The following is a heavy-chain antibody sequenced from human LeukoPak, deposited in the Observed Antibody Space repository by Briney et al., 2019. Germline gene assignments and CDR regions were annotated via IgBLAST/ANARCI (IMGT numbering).Heavy chain of an antibody. J-gene: IGHJ4*02. CDR1: GFTFSSYA. CDR2: ISYDGSNK. Sequence: GGSLRLSCGASGFTFSSYAMHWVRQAPGKGLEWVAVISYDGSNKDYADSVKGRFTISRDDSKNTLFLQMNSLRIDDTAVYYCARLKAVAGPHYYFDYWGQGTLVTVSP. D-gene: IGHD6-19*01. V-gene: IGHV3-30*04. CDR3: ARLKAVAGPHYYFDY.